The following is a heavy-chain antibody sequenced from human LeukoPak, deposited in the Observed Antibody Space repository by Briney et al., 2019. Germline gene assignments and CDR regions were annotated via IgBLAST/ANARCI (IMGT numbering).Heavy chain of an antibody. CDR2: ISSSSSYI. V-gene: IGHV3-21*01. D-gene: IGHD5-18*01. Sequence: GGSLRLSCAASGCTFSSYSMNWVRQAPGKGLEWVSSISSSSSYIYYADSVKGRFTISRANAKNTLYLQMNSLRAEDTAVYYCARDTAMVPILDYWGQGTLVTVSS. J-gene: IGHJ4*02. CDR3: ARDTAMVPILDY. CDR1: GCTFSSYS.